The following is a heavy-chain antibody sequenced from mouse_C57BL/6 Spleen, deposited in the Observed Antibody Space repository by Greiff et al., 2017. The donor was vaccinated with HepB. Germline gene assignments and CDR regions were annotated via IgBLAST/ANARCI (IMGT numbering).Heavy chain of an antibody. J-gene: IGHJ2*01. CDR3: TTRYDGPKGSFDY. CDR1: GFNIKDYY. Sequence: VTLKESGAELVRPGASVKLSCTASGFNIKDYYMHWVKQRPEQGLEWIGRIDPEDGDTEYAPKFQGKATMTADTSSNTAYLQLSSLTSEDTAVYYCTTRYDGPKGSFDYWGQGTTLTVSS. CDR2: IDPEDGDT. D-gene: IGHD2-3*01. V-gene: IGHV14-1*01.